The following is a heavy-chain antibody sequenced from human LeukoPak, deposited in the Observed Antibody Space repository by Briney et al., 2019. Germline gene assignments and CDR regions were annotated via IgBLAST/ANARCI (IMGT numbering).Heavy chain of an antibody. Sequence: PGGSLRLSCAASGFTFTPYWMIRVRQAPGKGLEWVANIKHDGSEKYYVDSVKGRFTISRDNAKNSLYLQMNSLRAEDTAVYYCARCRYSFALYYYYYYMDVWGKGTTVTVSS. D-gene: IGHD5-18*01. CDR2: IKHDGSEK. CDR1: GFTFTPYW. CDR3: ARCRYSFALYYYYYYMDV. J-gene: IGHJ6*03. V-gene: IGHV3-7*01.